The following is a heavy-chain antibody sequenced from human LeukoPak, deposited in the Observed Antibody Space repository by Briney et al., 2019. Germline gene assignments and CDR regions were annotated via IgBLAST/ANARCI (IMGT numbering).Heavy chain of an antibody. CDR1: GGSISSSSYY. J-gene: IGHJ3*02. CDR2: IYYSGST. Sequence: SETLSLTCTVSGGSISSSSYYWGWIRQPPGKGLEWIGSIYYSGSTYYNPSLKSRVTISVDTSKNQFSLKLSSVTAADTAVYYCAGHPISVVPAAPRRPFDIWGQGTMVTVSS. CDR3: AGHPISVVPAAPRRPFDI. V-gene: IGHV4-39*01. D-gene: IGHD2-2*01.